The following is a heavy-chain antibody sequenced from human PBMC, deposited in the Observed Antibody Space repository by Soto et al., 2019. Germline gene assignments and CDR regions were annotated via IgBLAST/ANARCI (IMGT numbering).Heavy chain of an antibody. CDR3: AKDRYSGYDYPRYFDL. J-gene: IGHJ2*01. CDR2: ISYDGSNK. V-gene: IGHV3-30*18. Sequence: QVQLVESGGGVVQPGRSLRLSCAASGFTFSSYGMHWVRQAPGKGREWVAVISYDGSNKYYADSVKGRFTISRDNSKNTLYLQMNSLRAEDTAVYYCAKDRYSGYDYPRYFDLWGRGTLVTVSS. CDR1: GFTFSSYG. D-gene: IGHD5-12*01.